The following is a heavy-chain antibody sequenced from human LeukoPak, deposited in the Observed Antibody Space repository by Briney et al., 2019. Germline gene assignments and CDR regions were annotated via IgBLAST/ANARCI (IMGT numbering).Heavy chain of an antibody. CDR1: GFTFSSYG. J-gene: IGHJ4*02. Sequence: GGSLRLSCAASGFTFSSYGMHWVRQAPGKGLEWVAVISYDGSNKYYADSVKGRFTISRDNSKNTLYLQMNSLRAEDTAVYYCAKDAAIEISGGFAYWGQGTLVTVSS. CDR3: AKDAAIEISGGFAY. D-gene: IGHD1-26*01. CDR2: ISYDGSNK. V-gene: IGHV3-30*18.